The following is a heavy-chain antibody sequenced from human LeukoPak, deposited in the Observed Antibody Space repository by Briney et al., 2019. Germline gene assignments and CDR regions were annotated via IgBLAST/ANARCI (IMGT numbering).Heavy chain of an antibody. D-gene: IGHD5-12*01. J-gene: IGHJ4*02. CDR3: ARTTNPGYSGYKFDY. CDR1: GGSISSGGYY. Sequence: SQTLSLTCTVSGGSISSGGYYWSWIRQPPGKGLEWIGYIYHSGSTYYNPSLKSRVTISVDRSKNQFSLKLSSVTAADTAVYYCARTTNPGYSGYKFDYWGQGTLVTVSS. CDR2: IYHSGST. V-gene: IGHV4-30-2*01.